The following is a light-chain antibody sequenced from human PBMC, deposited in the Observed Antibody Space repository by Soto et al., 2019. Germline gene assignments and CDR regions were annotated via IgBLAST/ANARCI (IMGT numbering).Light chain of an antibody. V-gene: IGKV1-27*01. J-gene: IGKJ2*01. CDR3: QKYDRAPYT. CDR2: AAS. CDR1: QAISTY. Sequence: DIQMTQSPSSLSASVGDRVTITCRASQAISTYLAWYQQKPGKVPNLLIYAASTLQSGVPSRFSGSRSGADFTHAIRSLQPEDVATYYCQKYDRAPYTFGQGTKLEIK.